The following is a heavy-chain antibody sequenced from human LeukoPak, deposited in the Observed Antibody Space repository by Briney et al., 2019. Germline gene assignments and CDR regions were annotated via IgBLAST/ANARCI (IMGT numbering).Heavy chain of an antibody. V-gene: IGHV4-39*07. Sequence: SETLSLTCTVSGGSISSINYYWGWIRQPPGKGLEWIGSTYYSGNTYYNPSLKSRVTISIDTSKNQFSLKMSSVTAADTAVYYCARERKAVTGVDPWGQGTLVTVSS. CDR1: GGSISSINYY. CDR3: ARERKAVTGVDP. CDR2: TYYSGNT. D-gene: IGHD6-19*01. J-gene: IGHJ5*02.